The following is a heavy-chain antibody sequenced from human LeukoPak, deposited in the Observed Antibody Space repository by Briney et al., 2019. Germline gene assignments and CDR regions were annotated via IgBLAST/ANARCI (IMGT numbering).Heavy chain of an antibody. V-gene: IGHV3-23*01. CDR3: EGHYYDTSGYFVY. CDR1: GFTFYTHA. J-gene: IGHJ4*02. Sequence: PGGSLRLSCAASGFTFYTHAMSWVRPAPRGGLEWVSAITGSGSGTYYPDSVKGRFTISSDNSKNTLYLQMNSLRPEDTAVHYCEGHYYDTSGYFVYWGQGTLVTVSS. D-gene: IGHD3-22*01. CDR2: ITGSGSGT.